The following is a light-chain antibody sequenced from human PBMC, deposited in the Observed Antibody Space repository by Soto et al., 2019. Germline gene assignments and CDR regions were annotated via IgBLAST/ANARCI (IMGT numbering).Light chain of an antibody. CDR2: KMS. V-gene: IGKV1-5*03. Sequence: DIQMTQSPSTLSASVGDRVTITCRASQSISSWLAWYQQTTGKAPKLLIYKMSNLKSGVPSRFSGSGSGTGFTRTISSLKPDDFATYYCQQYNSYPYTFGQGTKLEIK. CDR3: QQYNSYPYT. J-gene: IGKJ2*01. CDR1: QSISSW.